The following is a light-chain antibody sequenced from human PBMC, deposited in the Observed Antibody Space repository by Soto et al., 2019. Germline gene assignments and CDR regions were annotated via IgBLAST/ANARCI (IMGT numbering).Light chain of an antibody. V-gene: IGKV3-20*01. Sequence: EIVLTQFPGTLSLSPGDRATLSCRASQIVSSSYLAWYQQKPGQAPRLLMYGASNRATGIPDRFSGSGSGTDFTLTISGLEPEDFAVYYCQQYVSSPRTFGQGTKVDI. CDR2: GAS. J-gene: IGKJ1*01. CDR3: QQYVSSPRT. CDR1: QIVSSSY.